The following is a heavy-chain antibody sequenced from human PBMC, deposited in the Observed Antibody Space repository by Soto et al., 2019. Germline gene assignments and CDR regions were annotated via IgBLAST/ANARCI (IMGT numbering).Heavy chain of an antibody. V-gene: IGHV1-18*01. D-gene: IGHD3-22*01. Sequence: QVQLVQSGAEVKKPGASVKVSCKASGYTFTSYGISWVRQAPGQGLEWMGWISAYNGNTNYAQKLQGRVTMTTDTSTSTAYMELRSLRSDDTAVYYCARALKERITMIVVAYGAREFDPWGQGTLVTVSS. CDR3: ARALKERITMIVVAYGAREFDP. J-gene: IGHJ5*02. CDR2: ISAYNGNT. CDR1: GYTFTSYG.